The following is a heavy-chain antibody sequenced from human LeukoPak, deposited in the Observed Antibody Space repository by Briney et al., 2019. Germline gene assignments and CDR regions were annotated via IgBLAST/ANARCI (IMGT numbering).Heavy chain of an antibody. J-gene: IGHJ4*02. CDR2: IKEDGSEK. D-gene: IGHD1-26*01. CDR3: ASNWGSYPDC. CDR1: GFTFSNYW. V-gene: IGHV3-7*01. Sequence: GGSLRLSCAASGFTFSNYWMTWVRQAPGKGLEWVANIKEDGSEKYYVDSVKGRFSISRDDAKNSLYLQTNSLRADDTALYYCASNWGSYPDCWGQGALVTVSS.